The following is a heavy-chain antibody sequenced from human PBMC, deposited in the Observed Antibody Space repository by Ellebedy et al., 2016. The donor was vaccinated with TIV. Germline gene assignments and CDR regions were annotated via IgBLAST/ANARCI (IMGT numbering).Heavy chain of an antibody. CDR2: IYYSGST. CDR3: ARVYSGYENFDY. Sequence: SETLSLXCTVSGGSISSYYWSWIRQPPGKGLEWIGYIYYSGSTNYNPSLKSRVTISVDTSKNQFSLKLSSVTAADMAVYYCARVYSGYENFDYWGQGTLVTVSS. CDR1: GGSISSYY. D-gene: IGHD5-12*01. J-gene: IGHJ4*02. V-gene: IGHV4-59*01.